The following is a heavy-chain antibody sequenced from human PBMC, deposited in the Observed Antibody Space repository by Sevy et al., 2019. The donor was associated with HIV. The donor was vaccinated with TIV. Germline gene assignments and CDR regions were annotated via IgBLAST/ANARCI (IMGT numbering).Heavy chain of an antibody. CDR3: TTERWGSLDRSVSSLVPYFDN. J-gene: IGHJ4*02. CDR2: IKSETDGGTT. CDR1: GFTFRNVW. D-gene: IGHD7-27*01. V-gene: IGHV3-15*01. Sequence: GGSLRLSCAASGFTFRNVWMSWVRQAPGKGLEWLGRIKSETDGGTTEYAAPVKGRFTISRDDSEDKLNLQTNSLKTDDTAVYHCTTERWGSLDRSVSSLVPYFDNCGQGILGTVSS.